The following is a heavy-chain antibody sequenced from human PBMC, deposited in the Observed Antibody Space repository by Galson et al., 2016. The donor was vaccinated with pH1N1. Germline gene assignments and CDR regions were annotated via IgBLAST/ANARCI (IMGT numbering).Heavy chain of an antibody. CDR2: ISPYNSNT. CDR1: GYSFANFG. J-gene: IGHJ4*02. CDR3: ATGHYYETSGYAADY. Sequence: SVKVSCKASGYSFANFGINWVRQAPGQGLDWMGWISPYNSNTDYAQRFQGRLTMTTDRSTSTAYMHLKGLTSDDTAVYYCATGHYYETSGYAADYWGQGTLVTVSS. V-gene: IGHV1-18*01. D-gene: IGHD3-22*01.